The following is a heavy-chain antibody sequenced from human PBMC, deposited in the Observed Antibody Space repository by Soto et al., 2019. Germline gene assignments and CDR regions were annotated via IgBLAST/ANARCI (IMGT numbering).Heavy chain of an antibody. CDR2: IYYSGST. CDR1: GGSISSSSYY. D-gene: IGHD2-15*01. J-gene: IGHJ5*02. Sequence: PSETLSLTCTVSGGSISSSSYYWGWIRQPPGKGLEWIGSIYYSGSTYYNPSLKSRVTISVDTSKNQFSLKLSSVTAADTAVYYCARVGRGTLGNWFDPWGQGTLVTVSS. CDR3: ARVGRGTLGNWFDP. V-gene: IGHV4-39*01.